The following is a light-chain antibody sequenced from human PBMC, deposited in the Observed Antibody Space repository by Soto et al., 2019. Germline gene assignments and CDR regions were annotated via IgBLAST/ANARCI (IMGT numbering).Light chain of an antibody. J-gene: IGKJ1*01. Sequence: DLVMTQSPASLAVSLGERATLNCKSSQSVLYSSNNKNYLAWYQQKPGQPPKLVIYWASARESGVPDRFSGSGSGTDFTLTISSLQAEDVAVYYCQQYYSTPWTFGQGTKV. CDR3: QQYYSTPWT. CDR1: QSVLYSSNNKNY. CDR2: WAS. V-gene: IGKV4-1*01.